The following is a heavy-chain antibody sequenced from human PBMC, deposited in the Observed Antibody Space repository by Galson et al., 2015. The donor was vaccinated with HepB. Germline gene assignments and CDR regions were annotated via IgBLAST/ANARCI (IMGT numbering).Heavy chain of an antibody. D-gene: IGHD5/OR15-5a*01. V-gene: IGHV3-48*01. CDR2: ITGSSSTI. J-gene: IGHJ4*02. CDR1: GFTYTPCS. Sequence: SLRLSCAASGFTYTPCSMNWVRQAPGKGLEWVSYITGSSSTIYYADSVKGRFTISRDNAKNSLYLQMNSLRAEDTAVYYCTRSVQFAFDSWGQGILVSVSS. CDR3: TRSVQFAFDS.